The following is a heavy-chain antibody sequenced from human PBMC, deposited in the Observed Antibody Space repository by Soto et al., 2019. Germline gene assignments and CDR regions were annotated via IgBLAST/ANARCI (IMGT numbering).Heavy chain of an antibody. J-gene: IGHJ4*02. V-gene: IGHV3-53*01. D-gene: IGHD2-21*02. CDR3: TRDGRGLGRLSLFEY. Sequence: GSLRLSCAASGFNVNSDYMNWVRQTPGKGLEWVASIYSGETTYYADSVRGRFTISSDKSKNTLYFQLSSLRIEDTAVYYCTRDGRGLGRLSLFEYWGQGVLVTVSS. CDR2: IYSGETT. CDR1: GFNVNSDY.